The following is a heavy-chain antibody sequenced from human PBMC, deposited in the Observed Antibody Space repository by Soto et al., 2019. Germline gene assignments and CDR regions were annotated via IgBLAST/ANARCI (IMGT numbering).Heavy chain of an antibody. J-gene: IGHJ4*02. D-gene: IGHD3-10*01. CDR2: INPSGGST. CDR1: GYTFTSYY. Sequence: ASVKVSCKASGYTFTSYYMHWVRQAPGQGLEWMGIINPSGGSTSYAQKFQGRVTMTRDTSTSTVYMKLSSLRSEDTAVYYCARGFFTMVGGVITSYDDLDYGGREPLVTVSS. CDR3: ARGFFTMVGGVITSYDDLDY. V-gene: IGHV1-46*01.